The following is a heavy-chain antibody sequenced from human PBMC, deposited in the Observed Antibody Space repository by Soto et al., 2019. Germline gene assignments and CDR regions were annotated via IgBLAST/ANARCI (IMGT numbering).Heavy chain of an antibody. J-gene: IGHJ4*02. CDR3: ARTHFDWPAGLPDY. Sequence: QVQVVQSGAEVEKPGASVKVSCKASGYSFSTYDITWVRQAPGQGLEWMGWISGHNGNTDYAQKFQDRVTMTTDTSTSTAYMELKSLKSDDTAVYFCARTHFDWPAGLPDYWGQGTLITVSS. V-gene: IGHV1-18*01. CDR1: GYSFSTYD. D-gene: IGHD3-9*01. CDR2: ISGHNGNT.